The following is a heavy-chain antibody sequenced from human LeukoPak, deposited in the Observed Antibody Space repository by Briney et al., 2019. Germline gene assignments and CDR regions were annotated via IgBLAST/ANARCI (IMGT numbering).Heavy chain of an antibody. Sequence: GASVKVSCKASGYTFTVYYMHWVRQAPGQGLEWMGWINPISGGTNYAQKFQGRVTMTRDTSISTAYMELSRLRSDDTAVYYCARNYGSGPLHYYYYYYMDVWGKGTTVTVSS. CDR2: INPISGGT. CDR1: GYTFTVYY. CDR3: ARNYGSGPLHYYYYYYMDV. V-gene: IGHV1-2*02. J-gene: IGHJ6*03. D-gene: IGHD3-10*01.